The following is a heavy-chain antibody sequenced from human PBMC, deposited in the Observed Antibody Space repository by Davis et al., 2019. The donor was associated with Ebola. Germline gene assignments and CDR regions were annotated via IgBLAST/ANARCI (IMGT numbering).Heavy chain of an antibody. J-gene: IGHJ4*02. D-gene: IGHD3-10*01. CDR2: ISTDGGGT. CDR1: GFTFSAYP. CDR3: ARKFSSGTYWIDY. V-gene: IGHV3-64*01. Sequence: GESLKISCAASGFTFSAYPMHWVRQAPGKGLEYVAAISTDGGGTYYANSVKGRFTISRDNPKNTLYLQMGSLRVDDMAVYYCARKFSSGTYWIDYWGRGTLVTVSS.